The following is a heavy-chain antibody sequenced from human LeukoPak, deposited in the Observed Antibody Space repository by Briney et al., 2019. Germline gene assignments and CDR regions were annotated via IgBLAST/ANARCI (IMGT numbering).Heavy chain of an antibody. CDR1: GYTFTRNY. CDR3: ARGLSGRLRYFDWLFKEYYFDY. Sequence: ASVKVSCKAFGYTFTRNYMHWVRQAPGQGPEWMGVISPSGGSTTYAQKFQGRVTLTRDMPTSTDYLELSSLRSEDTAVYYCARGLSGRLRYFDWLFKEYYFDYWGQGTLVTVSS. J-gene: IGHJ4*02. CDR2: ISPSGGST. V-gene: IGHV1-46*01. D-gene: IGHD3-9*01.